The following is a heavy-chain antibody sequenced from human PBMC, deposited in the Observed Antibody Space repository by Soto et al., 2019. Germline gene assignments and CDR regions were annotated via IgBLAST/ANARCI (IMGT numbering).Heavy chain of an antibody. CDR3: ARDVDWNPEFDY. J-gene: IGHJ4*02. CDR2: ISAYNGNT. V-gene: IGHV1-18*04. D-gene: IGHD1-1*01. CDR1: GYTFTSYY. Sequence: WASVKVSCKASGYTFTSYYIHWVRQAPGQGLEWMGWISAYNGNTNYAQKLQGRVTMTTDTSTSTAYMELRSLRSDDTAVYYCARDVDWNPEFDYWGQGTLVTVSS.